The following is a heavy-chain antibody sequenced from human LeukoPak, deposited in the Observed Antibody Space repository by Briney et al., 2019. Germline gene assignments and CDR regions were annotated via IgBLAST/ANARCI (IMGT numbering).Heavy chain of an antibody. CDR1: GFTFSSYE. J-gene: IGHJ6*02. CDR3: ARDKFAFGVVIRNYYYYGMDV. CDR2: ISSSSSYI. V-gene: IGHV3-21*01. D-gene: IGHD3-3*01. Sequence: PGGSLRLSCAASGFTFSSYEMNWVRQAPGKGLEWVSSISSSSSYIYYADSVKGRFTISRDNAKNSLYLQMNSLRAEDTAVYYCARDKFAFGVVIRNYYYYGMDVWGQGTTVTVSS.